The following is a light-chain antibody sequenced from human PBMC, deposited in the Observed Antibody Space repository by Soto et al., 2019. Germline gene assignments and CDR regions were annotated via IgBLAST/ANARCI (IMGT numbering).Light chain of an antibody. V-gene: IGKV1-5*01. Sequence: DIPMTHSSSTLSAPVEEKKTNTFRASQSISSWLAWYQQKPGKAPKLLIYDASSLESGVPSRFSGSGSGTEFTLTISSLQPDDFATYYCQQYNSYSRTFGQGTKVDIK. CDR3: QQYNSYSRT. CDR1: QSISSW. CDR2: DAS. J-gene: IGKJ1*01.